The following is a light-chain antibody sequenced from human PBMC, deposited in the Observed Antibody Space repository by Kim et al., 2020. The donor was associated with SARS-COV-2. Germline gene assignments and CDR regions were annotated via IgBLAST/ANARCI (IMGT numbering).Light chain of an antibody. V-gene: IGKV1-33*01. Sequence: DIQMTQSPSSLSASVGDRVTISCQASQDISNYLNWYQQKPGKAPNLLIYDASNLETGVPSRFSGSGSATDFTLTISSLQPEDVATYYCQHYNNVPVTFGGGTKVDIK. CDR2: DAS. J-gene: IGKJ4*01. CDR1: QDISNY. CDR3: QHYNNVPVT.